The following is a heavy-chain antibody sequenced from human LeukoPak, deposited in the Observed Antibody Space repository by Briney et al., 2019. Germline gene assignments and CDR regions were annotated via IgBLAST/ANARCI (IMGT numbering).Heavy chain of an antibody. CDR3: AKAPGWLQYPNQHSFDY. D-gene: IGHD5-24*01. CDR2: ISYDGSNK. J-gene: IGHJ4*02. V-gene: IGHV3-30*18. Sequence: GGSLRLSCAASGFTFSSYGMHWVRQAPGKGLEWVAVISYDGSNKYYADSVKGRFTISRDNSKNTLYLQMNSLRAEDTAVYCCAKAPGWLQYPNQHSFDYWGQGTLVTVSS. CDR1: GFTFSSYG.